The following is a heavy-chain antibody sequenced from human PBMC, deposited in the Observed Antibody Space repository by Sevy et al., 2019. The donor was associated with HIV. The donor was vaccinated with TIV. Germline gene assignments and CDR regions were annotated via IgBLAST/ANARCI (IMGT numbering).Heavy chain of an antibody. Sequence: SETLSLTCTVSGGSISSYYWGWIRQPAGKGLEWIGRIYTSGGTKYNPSLKSRVTMSGDTSKNQFSLKVTSVTAADTAVYYCVREIVGVDGNFDCWGQGTLGTVSS. CDR3: VREIVGVDGNFDC. J-gene: IGHJ4*02. D-gene: IGHD3-3*01. CDR2: IYTSGGT. V-gene: IGHV4-4*07. CDR1: GGSISSYY.